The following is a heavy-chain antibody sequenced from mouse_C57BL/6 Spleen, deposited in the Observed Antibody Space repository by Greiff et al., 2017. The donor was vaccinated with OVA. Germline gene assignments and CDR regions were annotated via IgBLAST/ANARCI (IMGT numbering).Heavy chain of an antibody. V-gene: IGHV5-6*01. CDR2: ISSGGSYT. CDR3: ARLPITTVVATDWYFDV. Sequence: EVKLVESGGDLVKPGGSLKLSCAASGFTFSSYGMSWVRQTPDKRLEWVATISSGGSYTYYPDSVKGRFTISRDNAKNTLYLQMSSLKSEDTAMYYCARLPITTVVATDWYFDVWGTGTTVTVSS. J-gene: IGHJ1*03. D-gene: IGHD1-1*01. CDR1: GFTFSSYG.